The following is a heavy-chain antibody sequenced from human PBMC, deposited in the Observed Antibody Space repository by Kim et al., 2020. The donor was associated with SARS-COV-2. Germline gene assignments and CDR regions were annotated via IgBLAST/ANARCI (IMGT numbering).Heavy chain of an antibody. CDR2: INSNKGNT. V-gene: IGHV1-3*01. CDR1: GYTFSTYT. J-gene: IGHJ6*01. CDR3: ARSGALLPPGMDV. Sequence: ASVKVSCKASGYTFSTYTIHWVRQAPGQSLEWMGWINSNKGNTKYSQKLQGRITITRDRSASTAYMELRGLKSEDTAVYYCARSGALLPPGMDVWGQGTTLPVSS. D-gene: IGHD2-8*02.